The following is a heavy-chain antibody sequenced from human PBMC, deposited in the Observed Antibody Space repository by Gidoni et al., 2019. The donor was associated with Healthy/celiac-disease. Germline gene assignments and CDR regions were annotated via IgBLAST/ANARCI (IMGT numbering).Heavy chain of an antibody. CDR3: ARENYYDSSGFSAFDI. CDR1: GFTFSSYA. V-gene: IGHV3-30-3*01. Sequence: QVQLVESGGGVVQPGRSLRLSCAASGFTFSSYAMHWVRQAPGKGLEWVAVISHDGSNKYYADSVKGRFTISRDNSKNTLYLKMNSLRAEDTAVYYCARENYYDSSGFSAFDIWGQGTMVTVSS. D-gene: IGHD3-22*01. CDR2: ISHDGSNK. J-gene: IGHJ3*02.